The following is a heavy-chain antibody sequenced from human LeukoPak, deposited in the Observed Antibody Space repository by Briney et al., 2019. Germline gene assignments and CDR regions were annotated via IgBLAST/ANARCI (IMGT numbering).Heavy chain of an antibody. CDR1: GGTFSSYA. Sequence: GASVKVSCKASGGTFSSYAISWVRQAPGQGLEWMGGIIPIFGTANYAQKFQGRVTITADKSTSTAYMELSSLRCEDTAVYYCARFHYGINWFEPWGQGTLVTVSS. V-gene: IGHV1-69*06. CDR3: ARFHYGINWFEP. J-gene: IGHJ5*02. D-gene: IGHD4-17*01. CDR2: IIPIFGTA.